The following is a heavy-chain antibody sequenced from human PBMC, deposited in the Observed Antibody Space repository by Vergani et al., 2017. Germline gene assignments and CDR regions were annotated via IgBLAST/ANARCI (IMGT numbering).Heavy chain of an antibody. CDR2: IHPADSDT. CDR1: GYSFTNYW. D-gene: IGHD3-22*01. V-gene: IGHV5-51*01. Sequence: EVQLVQSGAEVKKPGESLKISCQISGYSFTNYWTGCVRQMPGKGLEWMGIIHPADSDTRYSPSFQGQVTISVDKSISTAYLQRSSLRASDSAMYYCARLYGRDSSGSKYFDYWGQGTLVTVSS. CDR3: ARLYGRDSSGSKYFDY. J-gene: IGHJ4*02.